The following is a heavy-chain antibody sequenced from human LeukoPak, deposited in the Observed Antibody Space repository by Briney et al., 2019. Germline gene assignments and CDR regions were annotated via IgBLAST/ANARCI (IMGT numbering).Heavy chain of an antibody. CDR3: ARSTVPYYFDY. J-gene: IGHJ4*01. Sequence: SQTLSLTCTVSGGSISSGGYYWSWIRQRPGKDLEWIGYIYYSGNTYYNPSLRSRVTILVDTSKNQFSLKLNSVTAADTAVYYCARSTVPYYFDYWGQGTLVTVSS. CDR1: GGSISSGGYY. CDR2: IYYSGNT. V-gene: IGHV4-31*03. D-gene: IGHD4-17*01.